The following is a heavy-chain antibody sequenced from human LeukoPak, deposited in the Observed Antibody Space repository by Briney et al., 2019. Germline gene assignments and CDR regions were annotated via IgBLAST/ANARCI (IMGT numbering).Heavy chain of an antibody. CDR1: GGSISSSDYY. J-gene: IGHJ4*02. D-gene: IGHD3-22*01. CDR2: IYYSGNT. V-gene: IGHV4-39*07. CDR3: ARYQYYYNSSGYRHLYFDY. Sequence: PSETLSLTCTVSGGSISSSDYYWGWIRQTPGKGLEWIGSIYYSGNTYKNPSLKSRVTISIDTSKNQFSLKLSSVTAADTAVYYCARYQYYYNSSGYRHLYFDYWGRGTLVTVSS.